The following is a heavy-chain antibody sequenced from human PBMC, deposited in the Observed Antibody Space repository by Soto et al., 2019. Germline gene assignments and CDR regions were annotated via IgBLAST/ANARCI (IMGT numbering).Heavy chain of an antibody. CDR3: ARVVMTTGPASYYYGMDV. CDR1: GGTFSSYA. Sequence: QVQLVQSGAEVKKPGASVTVSCKASGGTFSSYAISWVRQAPGQGLEWMGRIIPFIGTANYAQKFQGRVTITEDESTSTAYMELTSLRSEDTAVYYCARVVMTTGPASYYYGMDVWGQGTTVTVSS. CDR2: IIPFIGTA. J-gene: IGHJ6*02. D-gene: IGHD4-4*01. V-gene: IGHV1-69*18.